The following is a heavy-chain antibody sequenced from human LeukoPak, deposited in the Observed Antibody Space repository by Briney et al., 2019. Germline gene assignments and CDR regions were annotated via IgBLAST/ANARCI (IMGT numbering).Heavy chain of an antibody. D-gene: IGHD3-22*01. Sequence: PGGSLRLSCAASGFTVSSNYMSWVRQAPGKGLEWVSVIYSGGSTFYADSVKGRFTISRDTSKNTLYLQMNSLRTEDTAVYYCAKAGTSGYYFDYWGQGTLVTVSS. CDR3: AKAGTSGYYFDY. CDR2: IYSGGST. CDR1: GFTVSSNY. V-gene: IGHV3-53*01. J-gene: IGHJ4*02.